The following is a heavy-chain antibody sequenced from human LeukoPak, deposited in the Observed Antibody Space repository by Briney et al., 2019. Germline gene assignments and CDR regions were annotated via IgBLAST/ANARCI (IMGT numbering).Heavy chain of an antibody. V-gene: IGHV4-61*01. CDR3: AGGKRWLPIFDY. CDR2: IYYSGST. Sequence: SETLSLTCTVSGGSISSGNYYWSWIRQPPGKGLEWIGYIYYSGSTNYNPSLKSRVTISVDTSKNQFSLKLSSVTAADTAVYYCAGGKRWLPIFDYWGQGTLVTVSS. CDR1: GGSISSGNYY. D-gene: IGHD5-24*01. J-gene: IGHJ4*02.